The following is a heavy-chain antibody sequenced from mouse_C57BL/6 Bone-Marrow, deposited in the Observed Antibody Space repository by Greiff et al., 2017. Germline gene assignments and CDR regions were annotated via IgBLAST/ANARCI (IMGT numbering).Heavy chain of an antibody. CDR2: IYPGNSDT. CDR1: GYTFTSYW. D-gene: IGHD2-13*01. J-gene: IGHJ3*01. V-gene: IGHV1-5*01. Sequence: DVKLQESGTVLARPGASVKMSCKTSGYTFTSYWMHWVKQRPGQGLEWIGAIYPGNSDTSYNQKFKGKAKLTAVTSASTAYMELSSLTNEDSAVYYCTRGDPSSYPEWFAYWGQGTLVTVSA. CDR3: TRGDPSSYPEWFAY.